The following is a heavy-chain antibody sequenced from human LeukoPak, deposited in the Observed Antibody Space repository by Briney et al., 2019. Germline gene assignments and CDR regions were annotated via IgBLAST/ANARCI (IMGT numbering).Heavy chain of an antibody. CDR2: INPSGGST. D-gene: IGHD3-9*01. V-gene: IGHV1-46*01. Sequence: ASVKVSCKASGYIFTSYYIHWVRQAPGQGLEWMGIINPSGGSTTYAQRFQGRVTMTRDTSTSTVYMELSSLRSEDTAVYYCARGVRYFDWSPAPYFDYWGQGTLVTVSS. CDR3: ARGVRYFDWSPAPYFDY. CDR1: GYIFTSYY. J-gene: IGHJ4*02.